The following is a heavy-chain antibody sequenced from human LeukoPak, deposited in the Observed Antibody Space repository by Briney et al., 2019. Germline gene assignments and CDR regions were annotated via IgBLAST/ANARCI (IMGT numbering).Heavy chain of an antibody. CDR2: ISSAYT. CDR3: ARDGGSTGWAEY. J-gene: IGHJ4*02. Sequence: PGGSLRLSCAASGFTFSDYYMSWIRQAPGKGLEWISYISSAYTNYADSVKGRFTNSKDNSKNTLFLQMNNLRAEDTAVYFCARDGGSTGWAEYWGQGTLVTVSS. CDR1: GFTFSDYY. V-gene: IGHV3-11*06. D-gene: IGHD6-19*01.